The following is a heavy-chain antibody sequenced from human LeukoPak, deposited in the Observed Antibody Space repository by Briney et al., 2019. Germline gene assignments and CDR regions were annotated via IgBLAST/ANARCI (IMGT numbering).Heavy chain of an antibody. CDR3: ARGDPWGFDP. CDR1: GYTFSSYD. V-gene: IGHV1-8*01. J-gene: IGHJ5*02. D-gene: IGHD7-27*01. Sequence: ASVQVSCKTSGYTFSSYDINWVRQTTGQGLEWVGWMNPNSGETGFAQNFQGRVTLTKNTSITTAYMELSSLRSEDTAVYYCARGDPWGFDPWGQGTLVTVSS. CDR2: MNPNSGET.